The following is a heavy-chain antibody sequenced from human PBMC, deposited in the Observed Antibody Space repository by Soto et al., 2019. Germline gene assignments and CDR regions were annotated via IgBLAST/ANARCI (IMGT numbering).Heavy chain of an antibody. J-gene: IGHJ6*02. D-gene: IGHD6-13*01. CDR1: GYTFTSYD. CDR2: MNPNSGNT. Sequence: ASVKVSCKASGYTFTSYDINSVRQATGQGLEWMGWMNPNSGNTGYAQKFQGRVTMTRNTSISTAYMELSSLRSEDTAVYYCARGKSSSWYDYYYGMDVWGQGTTVTVSS. CDR3: ARGKSSSWYDYYYGMDV. V-gene: IGHV1-8*01.